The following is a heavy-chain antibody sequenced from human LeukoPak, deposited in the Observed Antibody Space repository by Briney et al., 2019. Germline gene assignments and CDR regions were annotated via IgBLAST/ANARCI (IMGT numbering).Heavy chain of an antibody. CDR3: ASMGDNYYGSGSYLDY. CDR2: ISWDGSST. J-gene: IGHJ4*02. D-gene: IGHD3-10*01. V-gene: IGHV3-43D*03. Sequence: GGSLRLSCAASGFTFDEYAMHWVRQAPGKGLEGVSLISWDGSSTYYADSVRGRFTISRDNSKNSLYLQMNSLRAEDTAVYYCASMGDNYYGSGSYLDYWGQGTLVTVSS. CDR1: GFTFDEYA.